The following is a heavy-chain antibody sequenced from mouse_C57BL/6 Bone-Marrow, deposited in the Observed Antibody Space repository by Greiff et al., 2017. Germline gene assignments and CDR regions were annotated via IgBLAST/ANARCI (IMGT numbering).Heavy chain of an antibody. Sequence: VQLQQSGAELARPAASVTLSCKASGYTFTSYGISWVKQRTGQGLEWIGEIYPRSGNTYYPAQFKRKATLTANKSSSTAYMELRGLTSEDSAVYFCARFYDGYLDYWGQGTTLTVSS. CDR2: IYPRSGNT. V-gene: IGHV1-81*01. CDR3: ARFYDGYLDY. CDR1: GYTFTSYG. J-gene: IGHJ2*01. D-gene: IGHD2-3*01.